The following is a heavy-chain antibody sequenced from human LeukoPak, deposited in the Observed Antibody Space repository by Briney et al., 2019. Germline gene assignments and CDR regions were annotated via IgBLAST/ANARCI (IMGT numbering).Heavy chain of an antibody. CDR2: VSDSGGST. Sequence: PGGSLRLSCAASGFTFSSYAMSWVRQAPGKGLEWVSAVSDSGGSTYYADSVKGRFTISRDNSKNTLYLQMNSLRAEDTAVYYCARELSQIVWGGLDYGGQGTLVSVSS. CDR1: GFTFSSYA. D-gene: IGHD2-21*01. J-gene: IGHJ4*02. V-gene: IGHV3-23*01. CDR3: ARELSQIVWGGLDY.